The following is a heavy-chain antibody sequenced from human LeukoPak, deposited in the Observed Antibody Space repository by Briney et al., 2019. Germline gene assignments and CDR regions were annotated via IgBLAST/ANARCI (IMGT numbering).Heavy chain of an antibody. CDR1: GGTFSSYA. D-gene: IGHD3-3*01. Sequence: SVTVSCKASGGTFSSYAISWVRQAPGQGLEWMGGIIPIFGTANYAQKFQGRVTITTDESTSTAYMELSSLRSEDTAVYYCARHDFWSGYYKEAYYYYMDVWGKGTTVTVSS. V-gene: IGHV1-69*05. J-gene: IGHJ6*03. CDR2: IIPIFGTA. CDR3: ARHDFWSGYYKEAYYYYMDV.